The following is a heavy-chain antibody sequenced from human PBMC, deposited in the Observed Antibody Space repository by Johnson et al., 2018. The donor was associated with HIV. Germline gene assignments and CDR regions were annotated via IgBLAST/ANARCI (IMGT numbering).Heavy chain of an antibody. CDR3: ARDWEEHGAFDI. V-gene: IGHV3-9*01. Sequence: VQLVESGGGLVQPGGSLRLSCAASGFTFDDYAMHWVRQAPGKGLEWVSGISWNSGCIGYADSVKGRFTITRDNSKNPLYLQMNSLRAVDTAMYYCARDWEEHGAFDIWGQGTMVTVSS. D-gene: IGHD1-26*01. CDR1: GFTFDDYA. CDR2: ISWNSGCI. J-gene: IGHJ3*02.